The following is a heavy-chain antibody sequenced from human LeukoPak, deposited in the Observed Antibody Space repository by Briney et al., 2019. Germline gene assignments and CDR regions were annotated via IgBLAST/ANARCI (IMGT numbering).Heavy chain of an antibody. V-gene: IGHV4-4*09. J-gene: IGHJ3*02. CDR3: ARLLRWLEDGFDI. CDR2: ISTSGRT. Sequence: SETLSLTCTVSDDSISNYFWSWIRQSPGQGLEWIGYISTSGRTNYNPSLESRVSISVATSKNQFSLKLRSMTAADTAVYYCARLLRWLEDGFDIWGQGTMVSVSS. D-gene: IGHD2-15*01. CDR1: DDSISNYF.